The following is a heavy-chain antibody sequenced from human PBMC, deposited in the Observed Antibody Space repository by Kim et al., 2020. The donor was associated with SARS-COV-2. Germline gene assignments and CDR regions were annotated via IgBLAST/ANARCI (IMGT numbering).Heavy chain of an antibody. D-gene: IGHD2-8*02. J-gene: IGHJ3*02. Sequence: GGSLRLSCAASGLTVSSYYMSWVRQAPGKGLEWVSVIYSDGSTYYAKSVKGRSVISRHISNNTLYLQMRSLRVDDTAVYYCARGGGPKLVGDKMHAFDIWGRGTLVTVAS. CDR3: ARGGGPKLVGDKMHAFDI. V-gene: IGHV3-53*04. CDR1: GLTVSSYY. CDR2: IYSDGST.